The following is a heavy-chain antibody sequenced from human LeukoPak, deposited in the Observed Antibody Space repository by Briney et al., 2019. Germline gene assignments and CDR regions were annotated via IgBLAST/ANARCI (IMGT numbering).Heavy chain of an antibody. D-gene: IGHD2-15*01. CDR3: ARVLGHCSGGSCYESYFDY. CDR1: GGSFSGYY. J-gene: IGHJ4*02. Sequence: SETLSLTCAVYGGSFSGYYWSWIRQPPGKGLEWIGEINHSGSTNYNPSLKSRVTISVDTSKNQFSLKLSSVTAADTAVYYCARVLGHCSGGSCYESYFDYWGQGTLVTVSS. CDR2: INHSGST. V-gene: IGHV4-34*01.